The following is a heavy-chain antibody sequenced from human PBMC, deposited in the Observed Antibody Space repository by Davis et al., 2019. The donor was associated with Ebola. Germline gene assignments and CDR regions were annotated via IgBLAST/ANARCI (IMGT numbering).Heavy chain of an antibody. Sequence: AASVKVSCKASEYTFTSYDINWVRQATGQGLEWVGWMNPKSGNTGYAEKFQGRVTVTRDTSTTTVYMDLSSLRSEDTALYYCTTPGGQDSGYDVFDIWGQGTMVTVSS. D-gene: IGHD5-12*01. J-gene: IGHJ3*02. CDR2: MNPKSGNT. CDR3: TTPGGQDSGYDVFDI. CDR1: EYTFTSYD. V-gene: IGHV1-8*01.